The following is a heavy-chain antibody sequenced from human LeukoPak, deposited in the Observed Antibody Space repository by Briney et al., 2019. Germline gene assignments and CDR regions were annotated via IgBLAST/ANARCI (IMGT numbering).Heavy chain of an antibody. V-gene: IGHV4-34*01. CDR3: ARTSSWLFGRNWFDP. D-gene: IGHD3-9*01. J-gene: IGHJ5*02. Sequence: SETLSLTCAVYGGSFSGYYWSWIRQPPGKGLEWIGEINHSGSTNYNPSLKSRVTISVDTSKNQFSLKLSSVTAADTAVYYCARTSSWLFGRNWFDPWGQGTLVTVSS. CDR1: GGSFSGYY. CDR2: INHSGST.